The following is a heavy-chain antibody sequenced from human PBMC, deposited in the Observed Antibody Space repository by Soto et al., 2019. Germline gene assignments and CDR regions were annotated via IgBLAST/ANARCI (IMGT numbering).Heavy chain of an antibody. D-gene: IGHD6-13*01. Sequence: GGSLRLSCAASGFTFSDYWMTWVRQAPGKGLEWVANINQDGSNKYYVDSVKGRFTISRDNAKNSLYLQMNSLRAEDTAVYYCVSAIAAPSSYWGQGTLVTVSS. CDR1: GFTFSDYW. CDR3: VSAIAAPSSY. J-gene: IGHJ4*02. CDR2: INQDGSNK. V-gene: IGHV3-7*05.